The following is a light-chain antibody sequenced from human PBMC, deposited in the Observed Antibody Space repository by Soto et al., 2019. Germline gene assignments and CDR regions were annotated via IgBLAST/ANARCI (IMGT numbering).Light chain of an antibody. CDR3: KQYTEWNPLT. J-gene: IGKJ5*01. CDR1: QSVSNN. Sequence: EIVMTQSPATLSVSPGETATLSCRASQSVSNNVAWYQQKPGQAPRLLILGASTRATGITARFSGSGSGTEFTLSIRSLQSEDFAVYYCKQYTEWNPLTLGQGTRLEI. CDR2: GAS. V-gene: IGKV3-15*01.